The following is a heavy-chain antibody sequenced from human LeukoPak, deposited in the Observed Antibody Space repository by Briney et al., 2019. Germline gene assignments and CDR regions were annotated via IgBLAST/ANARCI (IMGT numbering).Heavy chain of an antibody. CDR1: GFTFSSYA. CDR3: ARDLLGATPFDY. J-gene: IGHJ4*02. CDR2: ISSNGGST. Sequence: PGGSLRLSCAASGFTFSSYAMHWVRQAPGKGLEYVSAISSNGGSTYYANSVKGRFTISRDNSKNTLYLQMGSLRAEDMAVYYCARDLLGATPFDYWGQGTLVTVSS. D-gene: IGHD1-26*01. V-gene: IGHV3-64*01.